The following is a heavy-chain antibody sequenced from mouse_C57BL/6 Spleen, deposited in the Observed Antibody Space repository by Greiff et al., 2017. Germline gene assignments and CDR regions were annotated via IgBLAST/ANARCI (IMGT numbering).Heavy chain of an antibody. J-gene: IGHJ3*01. CDR2: IDPEDGDT. CDR3: TTGHGYYVAWFAY. CDR1: GFNIKDYY. V-gene: IGHV14-1*01. D-gene: IGHD2-3*01. Sequence: DVQLQESGAELVRPGASVKLSCTASGFNIKDYYMHWVKQRPEQSLEWIGRIDPEDGDTEYAPKFQGKATMTADPSSNTAYLQLSILTSEDTAVYYCTTGHGYYVAWFAYWGQGTLVTVSA.